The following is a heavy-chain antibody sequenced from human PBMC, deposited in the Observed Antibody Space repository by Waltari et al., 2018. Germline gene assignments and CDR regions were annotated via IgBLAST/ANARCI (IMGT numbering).Heavy chain of an antibody. V-gene: IGHV1-69-2*01. CDR2: IDPEDGET. D-gene: IGHD3-3*01. CDR1: AHTFTDYY. J-gene: IGHJ3*02. Sequence: EVQLIQSGAEVKKPGATVKISCKASAHTFTDYYIHWVQQAPGKGLVWMGLIDPEDGETVDAENFQGRVTITADRSTDTVYMELSSVRSEDTAVYYCSTRSFGVVNAFDIWGQGTMVIVSS. CDR3: STRSFGVVNAFDI.